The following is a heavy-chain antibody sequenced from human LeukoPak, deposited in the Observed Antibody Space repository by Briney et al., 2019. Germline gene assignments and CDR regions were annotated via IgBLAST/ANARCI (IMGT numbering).Heavy chain of an antibody. J-gene: IGHJ3*02. V-gene: IGHV4-59*08. CDR3: ARQGSGGRAFDI. CDR2: VFSSGST. D-gene: IGHD1-26*01. CDR1: GASISTYY. Sequence: SETLSLTCVVSGASISTYYWTWIRQPPGKGLEWIGYVFSSGSTNSNPSLKSRVTISLGTSKSQFSLKMTSVTAADTAVYYCARQGSGGRAFDIWGQGTMVTVSS.